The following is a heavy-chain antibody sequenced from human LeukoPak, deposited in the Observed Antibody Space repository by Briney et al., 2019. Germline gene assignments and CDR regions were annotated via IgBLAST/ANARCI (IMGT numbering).Heavy chain of an antibody. V-gene: IGHV4-59*01. CDR2: IYYSGNT. CDR3: AGEDYFDSSGYASWRFDI. CDR1: GGSFSGYY. J-gene: IGHJ3*02. Sequence: SETLSLTCAVYGGSFSGYYWSWIRQPPGKGLEWIGHIYYSGNTIYNPSLKSRVTISVDTSKNQFSLNLTSVTTADTAVYYCAGEDYFDSSGYASWRFDIWGQGTMVTVSS. D-gene: IGHD3-22*01.